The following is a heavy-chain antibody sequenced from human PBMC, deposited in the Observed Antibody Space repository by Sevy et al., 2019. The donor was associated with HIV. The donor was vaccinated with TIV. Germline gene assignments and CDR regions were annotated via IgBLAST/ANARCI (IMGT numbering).Heavy chain of an antibody. CDR2: ISSSSNI. CDR3: ARDRDGSGSSGGYGMDV. V-gene: IGHV3-21*01. CDR1: GITFSYYS. Sequence: GESLKISCVGSGITFSYYSMNWVRQAPGKGLEWVSSISSSSNIYYADSVKGRFTISRDNAKKSLYLQMNSLRAEDTAVYYCARDRDGSGSSGGYGMDVWGQGTTVTVSS. D-gene: IGHD3-10*01. J-gene: IGHJ6*02.